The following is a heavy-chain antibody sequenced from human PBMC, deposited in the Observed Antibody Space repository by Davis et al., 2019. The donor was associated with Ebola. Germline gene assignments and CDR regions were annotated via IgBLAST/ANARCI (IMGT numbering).Heavy chain of an antibody. J-gene: IGHJ4*02. D-gene: IGHD3-3*01. V-gene: IGHV3-30*01. Sequence: GESLKISCVASGFNFRNYAMHWVRQAPGKGLEWVALVSTDGSSQYYADSVTGRFIISRDNSRRTLSLQMKNLRADDTAVYYCARTSGLRFLEWIIDYWGQGTLVTVSS. CDR2: VSTDGSSQ. CDR1: GFNFRNYA. CDR3: ARTSGLRFLEWIIDY.